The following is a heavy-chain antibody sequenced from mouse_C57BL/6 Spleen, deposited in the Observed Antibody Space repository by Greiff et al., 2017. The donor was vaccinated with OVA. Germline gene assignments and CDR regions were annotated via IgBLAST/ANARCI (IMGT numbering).Heavy chain of an antibody. CDR2: IYPGSGST. D-gene: IGHD2-3*01. Sequence: VQLQQPGAELVKPGASVKMSCKASGYTFTSYWITWVKQRPGQGLEWIGDIYPGSGSTNYNEKFKSKATLTVGTSSSTAYMQISSLRSEDPAVYYCAIWGDGYYAMDYWGQGTSVTVSS. V-gene: IGHV1-55*01. CDR1: GYTFTSYW. CDR3: AIWGDGYYAMDY. J-gene: IGHJ4*01.